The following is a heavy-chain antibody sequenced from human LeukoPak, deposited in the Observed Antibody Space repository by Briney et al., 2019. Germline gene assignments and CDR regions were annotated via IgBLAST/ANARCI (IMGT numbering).Heavy chain of an antibody. CDR3: TRDYYGSGSYYKLNYYYYMDV. CDR1: GFTFGDYA. Sequence: GRSLRLSCTASGFTFGDYAMSWVRQAPGKGLEWVGFIRSKAYGGTTEYAASVKGRFTISRDDSKSIAYLQMNSLKTEDTAVYYCTRDYYGSGSYYKLNYYYYMDVWGKGTTVTVSS. CDR2: IRSKAYGGTT. V-gene: IGHV3-49*04. D-gene: IGHD3-10*01. J-gene: IGHJ6*03.